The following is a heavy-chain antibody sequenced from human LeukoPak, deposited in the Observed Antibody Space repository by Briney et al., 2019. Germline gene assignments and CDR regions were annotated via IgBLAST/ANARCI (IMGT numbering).Heavy chain of an antibody. V-gene: IGHV3-7*01. J-gene: IGHJ3*02. CDR2: IKQDGSEK. Sequence: PGGTLRLSYAASGFTFSSYWMSWVRQAPGKGLEGVANIKQDGSEKYYVDSVKGRFTISRDNAKNSLYLQMNSLRAEDTAVYYCARDWPYFDWLLGPRDAFDIWGKGTMVTVSS. D-gene: IGHD3-9*01. CDR1: GFTFSSYW. CDR3: ARDWPYFDWLLGPRDAFDI.